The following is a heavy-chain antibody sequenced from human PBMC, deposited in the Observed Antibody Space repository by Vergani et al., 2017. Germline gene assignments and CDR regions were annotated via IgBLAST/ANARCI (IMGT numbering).Heavy chain of an antibody. D-gene: IGHD4-23*01. V-gene: IGHV4-61*08. CDR3: ARGRNSATHWFDP. CDR1: AVSISSGGYY. CDR2: IYYSGST. J-gene: IGHJ5*02. Sequence: QVQLQESGPGLVKPSQTLSLTFSVLAVSISSGGYYWSSIGQHPGKGLEWIGYIYYSGSTNYNPSLKSRVTISVDTSKNQFSLKLSSVTAADTAVYYCARGRNSATHWFDPWGQGTLVTVSS.